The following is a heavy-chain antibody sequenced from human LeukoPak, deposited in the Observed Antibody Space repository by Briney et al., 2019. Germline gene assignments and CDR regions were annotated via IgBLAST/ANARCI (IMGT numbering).Heavy chain of an antibody. V-gene: IGHV3-53*01. J-gene: IGHJ5*02. CDR1: GFTVSSNY. CDR2: IYSGGST. CDR3: ARRSSSWYGDNWFDP. D-gene: IGHD6-13*01. Sequence: GGSLRLSCAASGFTVSSNYMSWVRQAPGKGLEWVSVIYSGGSTYYADSVKGRFTISRDNSKNTLYLQMNSLRAEDTAVYYCARRSSSWYGDNWFDPWGQGTLVTVSS.